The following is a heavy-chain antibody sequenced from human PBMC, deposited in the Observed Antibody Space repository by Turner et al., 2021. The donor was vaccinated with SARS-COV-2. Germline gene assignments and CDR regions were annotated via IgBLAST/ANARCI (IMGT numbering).Heavy chain of an antibody. J-gene: IGHJ6*02. Sequence: QLQLQESGPGLVKPSETLSLTCTVSGGSISSSSYYWGWIRQPPGKGLEWIGNIYYSGGAYYNPSLKSRVTISVDPSKNQFSLKLTSVTAADTAVYYCARLMDTAMDYYGTDVWGQGTTVPVSS. V-gene: IGHV4-39*01. CDR2: IYYSGGA. D-gene: IGHD5-18*01. CDR1: GGSISSSSYY. CDR3: ARLMDTAMDYYGTDV.